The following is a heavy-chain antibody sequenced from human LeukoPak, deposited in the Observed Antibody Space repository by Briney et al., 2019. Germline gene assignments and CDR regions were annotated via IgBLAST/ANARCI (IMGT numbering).Heavy chain of an antibody. CDR2: ISAYNGNT. J-gene: IGHJ4*02. CDR1: GYTFTSYG. V-gene: IGHV1-18*01. Sequence: ASVKVSCKASGYTFTSYGISWVRQAPGQGLEWMGWISAYNGNTNYAQKFQERVTITRDMSTSTAYMELSSLRSEDTAVYYCAAVYNYYDSSGYSDYWGQGTLVTVSS. D-gene: IGHD3-22*01. CDR3: AAVYNYYDSSGYSDY.